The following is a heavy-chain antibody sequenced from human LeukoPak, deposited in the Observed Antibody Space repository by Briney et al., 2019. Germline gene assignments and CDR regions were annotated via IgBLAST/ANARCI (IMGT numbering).Heavy chain of an antibody. CDR2: IYPGDSDT. CDR3: ASAPYYYDSSGPPDAFDI. V-gene: IGHV5-51*01. D-gene: IGHD3-22*01. Sequence: GESLKISCMGSGYSFTSYWIGWVRQMPGKGLEWMGIIYPGDSDTRYSPSFQGQVTISADKSISTAYLQWSSLKASDTAMYYCASAPYYYDSSGPPDAFDIWGQGTMVTVSS. J-gene: IGHJ3*02. CDR1: GYSFTSYW.